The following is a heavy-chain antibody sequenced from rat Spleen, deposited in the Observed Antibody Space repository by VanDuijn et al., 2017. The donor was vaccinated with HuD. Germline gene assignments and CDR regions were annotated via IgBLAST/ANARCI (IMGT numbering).Heavy chain of an antibody. CDR3: ARSDGVHYFLPFAD. J-gene: IGHJ3*01. CDR1: DHSITSNY. CDR2: INSAGST. D-gene: IGHD1-12*02. Sequence: EVQLQESGPGLVKPSQSLSLTCSVTDHSITSNYWGWIRKFPGNKMEWMGYINSAGSTNYNPSLKSRISITRDTSKNQFFLQVNSVTTEDTATYYCARSDGVHYFLPFADWGQGSLVTVSS. V-gene: IGHV3-3*01.